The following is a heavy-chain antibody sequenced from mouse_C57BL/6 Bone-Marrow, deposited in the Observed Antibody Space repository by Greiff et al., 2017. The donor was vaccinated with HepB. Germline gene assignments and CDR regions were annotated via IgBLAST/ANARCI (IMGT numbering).Heavy chain of an antibody. CDR1: GFTFSSYG. V-gene: IGHV5-6*02. CDR2: ISSGGSYT. CDR3: ARPIYYGNFHWYFDV. J-gene: IGHJ1*03. D-gene: IGHD2-1*01. Sequence: DVKLVESGGDLVKPGGSLKLSCAASGFTFSSYGMSWVRQTPDKRLEWVATISSGGSYTYYPDSVKGRFTISRDNAKNTLYLQMSSLKSEDTAMYYCARPIYYGNFHWYFDVWGTGTTVTVSS.